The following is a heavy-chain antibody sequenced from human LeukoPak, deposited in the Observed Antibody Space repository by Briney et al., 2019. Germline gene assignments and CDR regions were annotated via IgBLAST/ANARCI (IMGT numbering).Heavy chain of an antibody. CDR1: GGSFSGYY. Sequence: SETLSLTCAVYGGSFSGYYWSWIRQPPGKGLEWIGEINHSGSTNYNPSLKSRVTISVDTSKNQFSLKLSSVTAADTAVYYCARAEGNWNYYYGMDVWGQGTTVTVSS. D-gene: IGHD1-1*01. CDR2: INHSGST. CDR3: ARAEGNWNYYYGMDV. V-gene: IGHV4-34*01. J-gene: IGHJ6*02.